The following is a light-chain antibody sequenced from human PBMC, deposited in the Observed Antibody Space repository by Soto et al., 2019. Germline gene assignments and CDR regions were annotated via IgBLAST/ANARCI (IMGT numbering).Light chain of an antibody. J-gene: IGKJ1*01. Sequence: IPMTQSPSTPSASVGDTVTVTCRASQSVSGWLAWYQKKPGEAPKLLIYDASALPRGVPSRFSGSGSGTKFTLTIASLQPDDFATYYCQQYETFSGTFGPGTKVDIK. V-gene: IGKV1-5*01. CDR1: QSVSGW. CDR3: QQYETFSGT. CDR2: DAS.